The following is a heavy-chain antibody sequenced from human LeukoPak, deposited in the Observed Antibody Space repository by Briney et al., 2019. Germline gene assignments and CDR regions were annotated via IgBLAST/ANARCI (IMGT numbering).Heavy chain of an antibody. J-gene: IGHJ4*02. CDR1: GFTFSDSA. CDR3: ASPSDGDFWSGYLTY. CDR2: IRSKTHKYAT. Sequence: GGSLRLSCAASGFTFSDSAIHWVRQASGKGLEWVGRIRSKTHKYATEYGASMKGTFTISRDDSKNTASLQMNSLKVEDTATYYCASPSDGDFWSGYLTYWGQGTVVTVSS. V-gene: IGHV3-73*01. D-gene: IGHD3-3*01.